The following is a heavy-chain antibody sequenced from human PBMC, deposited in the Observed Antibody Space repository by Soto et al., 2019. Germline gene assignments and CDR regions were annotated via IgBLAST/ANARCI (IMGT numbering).Heavy chain of an antibody. CDR1: GYTFSSYV. J-gene: IGHJ4*02. D-gene: IGHD6-13*01. V-gene: IGHV1-18*01. CDR3: ARSLGSSSWYDY. CDR2: ISAYNGNT. Sequence: ASVKVSCKASGYTFSSYVSSWVRQAPGQGLQWVGWISAYNGNTNYAQKLQGRVTVTRDTSTTTAYMELRSLRSDDTAVYYCARSLGSSSWYDYWGQGTLVTVSS.